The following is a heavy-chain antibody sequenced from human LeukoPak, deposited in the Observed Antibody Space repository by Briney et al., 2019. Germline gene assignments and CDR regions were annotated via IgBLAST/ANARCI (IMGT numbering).Heavy chain of an antibody. Sequence: ETLSLTCTVSGGSISSSSYYWGWVRQAPGKGLEWVSAISGSGGSTYYADSVRGQFTISRDNSKNTLYLQMNSLRAEDTAVYYCARDFTSSNSWYYFDSWGQGTLVTVSS. D-gene: IGHD2-2*01. J-gene: IGHJ4*02. CDR1: GGSISSSSYY. CDR3: ARDFTSSNSWYYFDS. CDR2: ISGSGGST. V-gene: IGHV3-23*01.